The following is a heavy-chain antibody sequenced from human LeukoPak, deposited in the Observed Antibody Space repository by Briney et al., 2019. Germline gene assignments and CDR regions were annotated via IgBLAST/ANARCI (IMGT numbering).Heavy chain of an antibody. CDR2: FDPEDGET. V-gene: IGHV1-24*01. CDR1: GYTLTELS. D-gene: IGHD6-19*01. Sequence: ASVKVSCKVSGYTLTELSMHWVRQAPGKGVEWMGGFDPEDGETIYAQKFQGRVTMTEDTSTDTAYMELSSLRSEDTAVYYCATENHIAVAGTDAFDIWGQGTMVTVSS. CDR3: ATENHIAVAGTDAFDI. J-gene: IGHJ3*02.